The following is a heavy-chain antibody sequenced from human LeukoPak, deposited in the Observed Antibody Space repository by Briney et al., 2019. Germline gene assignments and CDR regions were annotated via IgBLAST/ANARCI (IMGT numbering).Heavy chain of an antibody. CDR1: GGSISSGNYY. CDR2: IYCSGYT. CDR3: ARGGPSAMIVVVSKFAGWFDP. D-gene: IGHD3-22*01. J-gene: IGHJ5*02. Sequence: PSQTLSLTCTVSGGSISSGNYYWSWIRQPPGKGLEYIGYIYCSGYTYYSPSLKSRVTISVDTSKNQFSLKLSSVTAADTAVYYCARGGPSAMIVVVSKFAGWFDPWGQGTLVTVPS. V-gene: IGHV4-30-4*08.